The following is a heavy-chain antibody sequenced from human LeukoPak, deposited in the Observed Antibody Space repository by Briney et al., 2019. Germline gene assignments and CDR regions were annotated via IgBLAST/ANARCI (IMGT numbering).Heavy chain of an antibody. D-gene: IGHD2-15*01. V-gene: IGHV5-51*01. J-gene: IGHJ4*02. CDR2: IYPGDSDT. Sequence: PGESLKISCKGSGYSFPSYWIGWVRQMPGKGLEWMGIIYPGDSDTRYSPSFQGQVTISADKFISTAYLQWSSLKASDTAVYYCARLPGYCSGGNCYFDYWGQGTLVTVSS. CDR3: ARLPGYCSGGNCYFDY. CDR1: GYSFPSYW.